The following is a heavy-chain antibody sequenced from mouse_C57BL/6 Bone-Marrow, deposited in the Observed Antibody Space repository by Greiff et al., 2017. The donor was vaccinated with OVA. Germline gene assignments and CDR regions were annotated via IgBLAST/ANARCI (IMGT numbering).Heavy chain of an antibody. CDR2: INPKNGGT. D-gene: IGHD4-1*01. CDR1: GYTFTDYN. Sequence: VQLQQSGPELVKPGASVKMSCKASGYTFTDYNMHWVKQSHGKSLEWIGYINPKNGGTSYNQKFKGKATLTVNKSSSTAYMELRSLTSEDSAVYYCARKGLTGTAWFAYWGQGTLVTVSA. V-gene: IGHV1-22*01. CDR3: ARKGLTGTAWFAY. J-gene: IGHJ3*01.